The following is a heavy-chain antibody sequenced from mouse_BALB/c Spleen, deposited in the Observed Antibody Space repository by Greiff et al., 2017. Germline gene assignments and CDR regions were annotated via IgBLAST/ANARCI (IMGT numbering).Heavy chain of an antibody. CDR3: ARSGNYRYDATLYYYAMDY. Sequence: EVKLMESGPGLVKPSQSLSLTCTVTGYSITSDYAWNWIRQFPGNKLEWMGYISYSGSTSYNPSLKSRISITRDTSKNQFFLQLNSVTTEDTATYYCARSGNYRYDATLYYYAMDYWGQGTSVTVSS. CDR2: ISYSGST. V-gene: IGHV3-2*02. D-gene: IGHD2-14*01. CDR1: GYSITSDYA. J-gene: IGHJ4*01.